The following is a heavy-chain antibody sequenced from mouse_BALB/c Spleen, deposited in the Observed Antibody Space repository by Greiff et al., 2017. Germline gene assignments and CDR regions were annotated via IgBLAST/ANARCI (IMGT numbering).Heavy chain of an antibody. Sequence: DVQLQESGPSLVKPSQTLSLTCSVTGDSITSGYCNWIRKFPGNKLEYMGYISYSGSTYYNPSLKSRISITRDTSKYQYYLQLNSVTTEDTATYYCAILFYDGSYAMDYWGQGTSVTVSS. D-gene: IGHD2-3*01. V-gene: IGHV3-8*02. J-gene: IGHJ4*01. CDR1: GDSITSGY. CDR2: ISYSGST. CDR3: AILFYDGSYAMDY.